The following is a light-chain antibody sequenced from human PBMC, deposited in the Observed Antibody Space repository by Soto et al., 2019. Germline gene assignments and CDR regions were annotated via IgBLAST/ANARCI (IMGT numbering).Light chain of an antibody. V-gene: IGKV1-5*01. Sequence: DIQMTQSPSTLSASVGDRVTITCRASQSIRSWLAWYQQKPGKAPKLLIYDASSLGSGVPSRFSGSASGTEFTLTISSLQPDDFATYYCQQYNSHWTLGQGTRVDIK. CDR3: QQYNSHWT. CDR1: QSIRSW. J-gene: IGKJ1*01. CDR2: DAS.